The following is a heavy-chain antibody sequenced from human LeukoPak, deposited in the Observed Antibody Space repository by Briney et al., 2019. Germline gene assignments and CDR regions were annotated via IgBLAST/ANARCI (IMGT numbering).Heavy chain of an antibody. CDR1: GGTFSSYA. Sequence: SVKVSCRASGGTFSSYAISWVRQAPGQGLEWMGGIIPIFGTANYAQKFQGRVTITADESTSTAYMELSSLRSEDTAVYYCARVGGGSYPLPHWGQGTLVTVSS. CDR2: IIPIFGTA. J-gene: IGHJ4*02. D-gene: IGHD1-26*01. CDR3: ARVGGGSYPLPH. V-gene: IGHV1-69*13.